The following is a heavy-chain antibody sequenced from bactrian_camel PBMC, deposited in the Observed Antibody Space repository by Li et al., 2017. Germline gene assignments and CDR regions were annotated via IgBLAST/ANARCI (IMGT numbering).Heavy chain of an antibody. CDR1: GDTRSSNC. J-gene: IGHJ6*01. V-gene: IGHV3S25*01. D-gene: IGHD4*01. CDR3: ASRPRTCTVTAGDYTN. CDR2: IERRDDVT. Sequence: QVQLVESGGGSVQAGGSLRLSCVATGDTRSSNCMGWFRQAPGKAREVVAFIERRDDVTYIGRSVWGRAAISQDSAKSTVSLQMNSLGPEDAAMYYCASRPRTCTVTAGDYTNWGQGTQVTVSS.